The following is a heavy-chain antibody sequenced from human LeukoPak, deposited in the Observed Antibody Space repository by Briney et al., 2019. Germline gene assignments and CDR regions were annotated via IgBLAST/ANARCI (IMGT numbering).Heavy chain of an antibody. Sequence: ASVKVSCKASGYTFTSYGISWVRPAPGQGLEWMGWISAYNGNTNYAQKLQGRVTMTTDTSTSTAYMELRSLRSDDTAVYYCARDQPPPYYDFWSGYEYYYYYGMDVWGQGTTVTVSS. D-gene: IGHD3-3*01. J-gene: IGHJ6*02. CDR1: GYTFTSYG. CDR3: ARDQPPPYYDFWSGYEYYYYYGMDV. CDR2: ISAYNGNT. V-gene: IGHV1-18*01.